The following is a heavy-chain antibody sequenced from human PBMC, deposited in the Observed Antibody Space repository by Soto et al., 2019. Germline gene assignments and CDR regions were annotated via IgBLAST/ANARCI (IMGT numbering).Heavy chain of an antibody. D-gene: IGHD4-4*01. CDR2: IYPGDSDT. CDR1: GYSFTSYW. CDR3: ARHSRGTVTTNDYYYGMDV. Sequence: PGESLKISCKGSGYSFTSYWIGWVRQMPGKGLEWMGIIYPGDSDTRYSPSFQGQVTISADKSISTAYLQWSSLKASDTAMYYCARHSRGTVTTNDYYYGMDVWGQGTTVTVS. V-gene: IGHV5-51*01. J-gene: IGHJ6*02.